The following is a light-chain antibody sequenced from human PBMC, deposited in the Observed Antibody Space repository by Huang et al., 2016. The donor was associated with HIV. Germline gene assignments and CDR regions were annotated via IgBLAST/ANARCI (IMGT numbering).Light chain of an antibody. Sequence: DIVMAQSPVSLAVSLGVRATLTCRSSQSVFSTSTNKDYLAWFQQKQGQPPKLLLFVSSTREVGVPDRFSVSGSGTHFTLTIANLEADDAAIYYCQQYYASPQTFGQGTRV. J-gene: IGKJ1*01. CDR2: VSS. CDR3: QQYYASPQT. CDR1: QSVFSTSTNKDY. V-gene: IGKV4-1*01.